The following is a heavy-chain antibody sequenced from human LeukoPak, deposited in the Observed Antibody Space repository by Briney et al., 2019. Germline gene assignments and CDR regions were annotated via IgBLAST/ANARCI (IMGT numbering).Heavy chain of an antibody. J-gene: IGHJ4*02. Sequence: ASVKVSCKASGYTFTSYYMHWVRQAPGQGLEWMGIINPSGGSTSYAQKFQGRVTMTRDTSTSTVYMKLSSLRSEDTAVYYCARQAGRNYLDVYFDYWGQGTLVTVSS. CDR2: INPSGGST. V-gene: IGHV1-46*01. D-gene: IGHD1-7*01. CDR3: ARQAGRNYLDVYFDY. CDR1: GYTFTSYY.